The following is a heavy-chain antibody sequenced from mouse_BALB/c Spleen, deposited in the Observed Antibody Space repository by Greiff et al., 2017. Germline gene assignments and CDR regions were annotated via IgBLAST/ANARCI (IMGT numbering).Heavy chain of an antibody. CDR1: GDSITSGY. J-gene: IGHJ2*01. V-gene: IGHV3-8*02. CDR3: AREEDSSGYVGY. CDR2: ISYSGST. Sequence: DVKLQESGPSLVKPSQTLSLTCSVTGDSITSGYWNWIRKFPGNKLEYMGYISYSGSTYYNPSLKSRISITRDTSKNQYYLQLNSVTTEDTATYYCAREEDSSGYVGYWGQGTTLTVSS. D-gene: IGHD3-2*01.